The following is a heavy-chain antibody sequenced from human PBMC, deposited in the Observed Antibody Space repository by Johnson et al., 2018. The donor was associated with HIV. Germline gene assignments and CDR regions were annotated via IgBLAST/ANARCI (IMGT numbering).Heavy chain of an antibody. D-gene: IGHD1-26*01. CDR3: AKEFPTRGPFDI. Sequence: QVQLVESGGGVVQPGRSLRLSCAASGFTFSSYGMHWVRQAPGKGLEWVDVIWYDGSNTYYADSVTGRFTISRDNSKNTLYLQMNSLRAEDTAVYYCAKEFPTRGPFDIWGQGTMVTVSS. CDR1: GFTFSSYG. V-gene: IGHV3-33*06. J-gene: IGHJ3*02. CDR2: IWYDGSNT.